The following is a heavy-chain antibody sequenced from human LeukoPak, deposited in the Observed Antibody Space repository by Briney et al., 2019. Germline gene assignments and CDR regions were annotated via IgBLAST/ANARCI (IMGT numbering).Heavy chain of an antibody. V-gene: IGHV3-9*01. J-gene: IGHJ5*02. CDR1: GFRFGDYA. CDR3: TKDYSSGYFNWFDP. CDR2: ITWNSDDI. Sequence: PGRSLRLSCAGSGFRFGDYAMHWVRQAPGKGLEWVSGITWNSDDIAYADSVKGRFTISRDNAKNSLFLQMNSLRIEDTALYYCTKDYSSGYFNWFDPWGQGTLVTVSS. D-gene: IGHD3-22*01.